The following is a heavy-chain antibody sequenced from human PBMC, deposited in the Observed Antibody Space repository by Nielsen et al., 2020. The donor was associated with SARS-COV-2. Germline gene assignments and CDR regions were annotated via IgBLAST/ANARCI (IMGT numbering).Heavy chain of an antibody. Sequence: SLKISCAASGFTFDDYAMHWVRQAPGKGLEWVSGISWNSGSIGYADSVKGRFTISRDNAKNSLYLQMNSLRAEDTALYYCASNMDIVATSRKKYYYYGMDVWGQGTTVTVSS. V-gene: IGHV3-9*01. CDR1: GFTFDDYA. J-gene: IGHJ6*02. D-gene: IGHD5-12*01. CDR3: ASNMDIVATSRKKYYYYGMDV. CDR2: ISWNSGSI.